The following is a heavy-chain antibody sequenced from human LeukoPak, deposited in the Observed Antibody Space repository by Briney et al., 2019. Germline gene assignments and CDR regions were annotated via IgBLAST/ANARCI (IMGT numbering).Heavy chain of an antibody. Sequence: GGSLRLSCAASGFTFSSYAMHWVRQAPGKGLEWVAVISYDGSNKYYADSVKGRFTISRDNSKNTLYLQMNSLRAEDTAVYYCAKEERYSGYEYFDYWGQGTLVTVSS. CDR2: ISYDGSNK. D-gene: IGHD5-12*01. CDR3: AKEERYSGYEYFDY. V-gene: IGHV3-30*04. CDR1: GFTFSSYA. J-gene: IGHJ4*02.